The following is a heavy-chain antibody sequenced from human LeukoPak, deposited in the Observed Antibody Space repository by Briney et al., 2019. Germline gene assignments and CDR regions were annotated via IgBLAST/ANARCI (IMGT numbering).Heavy chain of an antibody. J-gene: IGHJ4*02. CDR1: GYTLTELS. V-gene: IGHV1-24*01. CDR3: ATPTRGSGYYYDFDY. D-gene: IGHD3-22*01. CDR2: FDPEDGET. Sequence: GASVKVSCKVSGYTLTELSMHWVRQAPGKGLEWMGGFDPEDGETIYAQKFQGRVTMTEDTSTDTAYMELSSLRSEDTAVYYCATPTRGSGYYYDFDYWGQGTLVTVSS.